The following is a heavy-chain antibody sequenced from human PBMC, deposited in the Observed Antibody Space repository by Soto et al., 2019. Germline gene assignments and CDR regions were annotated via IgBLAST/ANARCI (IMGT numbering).Heavy chain of an antibody. Sequence: EVQIVESGGALVQPGGSLRLSCTASGFDFSGSEMNWFRQAPGKGLEWVASIPGRGGVMFHADSLKGRFSSSRDNAKNSLFLEMSDLTADDTGVYYCAKVAPFILGSPFWGQGTLVTVSS. CDR1: GFDFSGSE. D-gene: IGHD2-21*01. CDR3: AKVAPFILGSPF. V-gene: IGHV3-48*03. CDR2: IPGRGGVM. J-gene: IGHJ4*02.